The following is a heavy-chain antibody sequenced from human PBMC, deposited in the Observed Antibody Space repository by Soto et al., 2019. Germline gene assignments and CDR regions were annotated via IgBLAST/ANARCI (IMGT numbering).Heavy chain of an antibody. V-gene: IGHV1-46*03. J-gene: IGHJ4*02. CDR3: ASSRSDSSGWYDHY. D-gene: IGHD6-19*01. CDR1: GDTFTRYY. CDR2: INPGGSST. Sequence: AVSMKVSCKSSGDTFTRYYMHWVRQAPGPGLEWMGIINPGGSSTSYEQKFEGRVTRTRDTSTSTVYMELSSVRSEDTAVYFCASSRSDSSGWYDHYWGQGTLVTVSS.